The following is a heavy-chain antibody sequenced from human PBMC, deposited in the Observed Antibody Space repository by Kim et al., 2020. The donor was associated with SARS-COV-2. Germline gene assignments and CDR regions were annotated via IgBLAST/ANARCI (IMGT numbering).Heavy chain of an antibody. Sequence: DSVKGRFTIPKDNAKNALYLQINSLRAEDTAVYYCARDGLVTTVTTVDYWGQGTLVTVSS. CDR3: ARDGLVTTVTTVDY. V-gene: IGHV3-11*04. D-gene: IGHD4-17*01. J-gene: IGHJ4*02.